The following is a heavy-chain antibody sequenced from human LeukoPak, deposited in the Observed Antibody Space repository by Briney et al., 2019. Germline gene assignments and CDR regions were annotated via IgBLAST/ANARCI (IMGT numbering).Heavy chain of an antibody. V-gene: IGHV1-18*01. Sequence: GASVKVSCKASGYTFTSYGISWVRQAPGQGLEWMGWISAYNGNTNYAQKLQGRVTMTTDTSTSTAYTELRSLKSDDTTVYYCARAGFFEWFIPDYWGQGTLVTVSS. CDR3: ARAGFFEWFIPDY. J-gene: IGHJ4*02. CDR2: ISAYNGNT. CDR1: GYTFTSYG. D-gene: IGHD3-3*01.